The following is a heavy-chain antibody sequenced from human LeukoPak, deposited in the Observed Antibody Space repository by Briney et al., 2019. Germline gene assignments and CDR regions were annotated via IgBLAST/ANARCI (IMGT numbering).Heavy chain of an antibody. D-gene: IGHD3-22*01. CDR3: ATLSSGYYQYYFDY. V-gene: IGHV4-59*01. CDR1: GGSISTYY. J-gene: IGHJ4*02. CDR2: ISYSGST. Sequence: SETLSPTCTVSGGSISTYYWSWIRQPPGKGLEWIGYISYSGSTDYNPSLKSRVTMSLDTSKSQFSLNLTSVTAADTAVYYCATLSSGYYQYYFDYWGQGTLVTVSS.